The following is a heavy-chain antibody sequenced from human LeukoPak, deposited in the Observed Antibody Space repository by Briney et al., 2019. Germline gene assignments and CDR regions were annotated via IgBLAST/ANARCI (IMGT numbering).Heavy chain of an antibody. CDR3: ARVAAAPNRRYYYYYYMDV. V-gene: IGHV4-4*02. D-gene: IGHD6-13*01. Sequence: KSSETLSLTCAVSGGSISSGNWWSWVRQPPGKGLEWIGEIYHSGSTNYNPSLKSRVTISVDKSKNQFSLKLSSVTAADTAVYYCARVAAAPNRRYYYYYYMDVWGKGTTVTVSS. CDR2: IYHSGST. CDR1: GGSISSGNW. J-gene: IGHJ6*03.